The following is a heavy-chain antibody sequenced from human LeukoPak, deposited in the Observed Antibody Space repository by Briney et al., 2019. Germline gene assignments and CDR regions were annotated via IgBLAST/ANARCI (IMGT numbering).Heavy chain of an antibody. Sequence: ASVKVSCKASGYTFTSYDINWVRQATGQGLEWMGWMNPNSGNTGYAQKFQGRVTITGNTSISTAYMELSSLRSEDTAVYYCAREPTGGYYYYMDLWGKGTTVTVSS. CDR3: AREPTGGYYYYMDL. V-gene: IGHV1-8*03. CDR1: GYTFTSYD. J-gene: IGHJ6*03. D-gene: IGHD3-10*01. CDR2: MNPNSGNT.